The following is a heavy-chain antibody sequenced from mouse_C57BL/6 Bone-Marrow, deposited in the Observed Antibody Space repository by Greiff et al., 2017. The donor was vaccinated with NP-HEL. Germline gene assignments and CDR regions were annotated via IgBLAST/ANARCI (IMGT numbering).Heavy chain of an antibody. D-gene: IGHD3-2*02. CDR2: IRNKANGYTT. V-gene: IGHV7-3*01. J-gene: IGHJ3*01. Sequence: EVMLVESGGGLVQPGGSLSLSCAASGFTFTDYYMSWVRQPPGKALEWLGFIRNKANGYTTEYSASVKGRFTISRDNSQSILYLQMNALRAEDSATYYCASDSSGYFFAYWGQGTLVTVSA. CDR1: GFTFTDYY. CDR3: ASDSSGYFFAY.